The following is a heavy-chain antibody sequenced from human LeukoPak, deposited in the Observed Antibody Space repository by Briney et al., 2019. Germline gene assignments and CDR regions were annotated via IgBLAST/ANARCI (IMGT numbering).Heavy chain of an antibody. CDR3: ARGYYDSSGYFDY. D-gene: IGHD3-22*01. J-gene: IGHJ4*02. Sequence: SETLSLTCAVYGGSFSGYYWSWIRQPPGKGLEWIGEINHSGSTNYNPSLKSRVTISVDTSKNQFSLKLSSVTAADTAVYYCARGYYDSSGYFDYWGQGTLVTVSS. V-gene: IGHV4-34*01. CDR1: GGSFSGYY. CDR2: INHSGST.